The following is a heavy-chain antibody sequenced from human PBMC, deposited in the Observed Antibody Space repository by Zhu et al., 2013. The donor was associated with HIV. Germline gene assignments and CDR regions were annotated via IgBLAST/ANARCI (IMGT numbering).Heavy chain of an antibody. CDR2: ISGYNADT. CDR3: ARVSTTVRSFDI. Sequence: QVQLVQSGAEVKKPGASVKVSCKASGYTFMSYGITWVRQAPGQGLEWVGWISGYNADTNYAQKFQGRVTITAAESTSTAYMELRGLGSEDTAVYYCARVSTTVRSFDIWGQGTMVTVSS. D-gene: IGHD4-17*01. CDR1: GYTFMSYG. J-gene: IGHJ3*02. V-gene: IGHV1-18*01.